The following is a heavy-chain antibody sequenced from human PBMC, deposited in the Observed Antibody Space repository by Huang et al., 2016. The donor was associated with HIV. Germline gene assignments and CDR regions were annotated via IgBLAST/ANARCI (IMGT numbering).Heavy chain of an antibody. CDR3: ATKTAGMDI. CDR2: IKQDESEK. J-gene: IGHJ6*02. D-gene: IGHD1-7*01. CDR1: TFTFGAYW. V-gene: IGHV3-7*01. Sequence: VESGGRSVQPGGSIKLSCVGSTFTFGAYWMSWVRQPPGKGLEWVANIKQDESEKYYVDCLKGRFNISRDNARKVLFLEMDDLRVEDTAIYFCATKTAGMDIWGQGTTVTVSS.